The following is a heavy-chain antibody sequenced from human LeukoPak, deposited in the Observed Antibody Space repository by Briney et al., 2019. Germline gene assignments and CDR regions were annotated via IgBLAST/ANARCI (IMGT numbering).Heavy chain of an antibody. D-gene: IGHD3-22*01. CDR2: IYYSGST. CDR1: GGSISSYY. CDR3: ARVPDLNYYDSSGYDV. Sequence: PSETLSLTCTVSGGSISSYYWSWIRQPPGKGLEWIGYIYYSGSTNYNPSLTSRGTISVDTSKNQFSLKLSSVTAADTAVYYCARVPDLNYYDSSGYDVWGQGTLVTVSS. V-gene: IGHV4-59*01. J-gene: IGHJ4*02.